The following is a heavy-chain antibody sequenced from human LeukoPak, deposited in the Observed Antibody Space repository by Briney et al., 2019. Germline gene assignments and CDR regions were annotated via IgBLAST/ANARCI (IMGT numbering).Heavy chain of an antibody. V-gene: IGHV3-11*04. CDR1: GFTFSDYY. J-gene: IGHJ4*02. CDR3: ARDHIITVAAFDS. Sequence: GGSLRLSCAASGFTFSDYYMSWIRQAPGKGLEWISYISSRSSTIYYADSVKGRFTVSRDNARNSLSLQMNSLRADDTAVYYCARDHIITVAAFDSWGQGTLVSVSS. D-gene: IGHD6-19*01. CDR2: ISSRSSTI.